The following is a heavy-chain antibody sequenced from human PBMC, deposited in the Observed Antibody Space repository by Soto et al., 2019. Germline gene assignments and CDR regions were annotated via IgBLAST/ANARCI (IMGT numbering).Heavy chain of an antibody. V-gene: IGHV1-3*01. CDR3: ARDRYSSAWYDLDY. CDR2: INAGNGNT. J-gene: IGHJ4*02. CDR1: GYTFTSYD. Sequence: ASVKVSCKASGYTFTSYDMHWVRQAPGQRLEWMGWINAGNGNTKYSQKFQGRVTITRDTSAGTAYMELSSLRSEDTAVYYCARDRYSSAWYDLDYWGQGTLVTVSS. D-gene: IGHD6-19*01.